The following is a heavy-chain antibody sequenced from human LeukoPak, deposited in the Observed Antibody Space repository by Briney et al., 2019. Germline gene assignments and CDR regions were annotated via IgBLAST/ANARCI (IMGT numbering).Heavy chain of an antibody. CDR2: IHYSGST. CDR1: GGSISSSSYY. D-gene: IGHD6-6*01. Sequence: SETLSLTCIVSGGSISSSSYYWGWIRQPPGKRLEWIGSIHYSGSTYYNPSLKSRVTTSVDTSKNQFSLKLSSVTAADTALYYCARHGGAARGYYYYMDVWGKGTTVTVSS. V-gene: IGHV4-39*01. J-gene: IGHJ6*03. CDR3: ARHGGAARGYYYYMDV.